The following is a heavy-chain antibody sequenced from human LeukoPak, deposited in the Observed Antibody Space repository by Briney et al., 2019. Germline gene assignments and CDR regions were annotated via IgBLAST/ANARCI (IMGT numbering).Heavy chain of an antibody. CDR3: ARGYSGWYESFDI. V-gene: IGHV1-69*13. J-gene: IGHJ3*02. CDR1: GGTFSSYA. Sequence: ASVKVSCKASGGTFSSYAISWVRQAPGQGLEWMGGIIPIFGTANYAQKFQGRVTITADESTSTAYMELGSLRSEDTAVYYCARGYSGWYESFDIWGQGTMVTVSS. CDR2: IIPIFGTA. D-gene: IGHD6-19*01.